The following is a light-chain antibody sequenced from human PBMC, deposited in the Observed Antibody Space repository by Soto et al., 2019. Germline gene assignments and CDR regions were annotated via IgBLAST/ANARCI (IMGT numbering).Light chain of an antibody. Sequence: QSVLTQPPSVSGAPGQTVTISCTGSSSNIGAGYDVHWYQQLPGTAPKLLIYGNKNRPPGVPGRFSGSRSDTSASLAITGLQADDEADYYCQSYDTGLSGSRVFGSGTKVTVL. V-gene: IGLV1-40*01. CDR3: QSYDTGLSGSRV. J-gene: IGLJ1*01. CDR2: GNK. CDR1: SSNIGAGYD.